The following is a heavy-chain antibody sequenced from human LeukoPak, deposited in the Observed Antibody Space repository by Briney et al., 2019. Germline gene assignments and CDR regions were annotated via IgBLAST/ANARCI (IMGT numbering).Heavy chain of an antibody. CDR1: GGSISSVDYY. CDR3: ARVYYYDNSGYGKDYFDY. V-gene: IGHV4-30-4*01. CDR2: IYYSGST. D-gene: IGHD3-22*01. Sequence: PSETLSLTCTVSGGSISSVDYYWSWIRQPPGKGLEWIGYIYYSGSTYYNPSLKSRVTISVDTSKNQFSLKLSSVTAADTAVYYCARVYYYDNSGYGKDYFDYWGQGTLVTVSS. J-gene: IGHJ4*02.